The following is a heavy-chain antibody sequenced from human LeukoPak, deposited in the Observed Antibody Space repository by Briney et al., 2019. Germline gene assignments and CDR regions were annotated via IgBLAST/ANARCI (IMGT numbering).Heavy chain of an antibody. J-gene: IGHJ3*02. Sequence: ASVKVSCKASGYTFTSYGISWVRQAPGQGLEWMGWISAYNGNTNYAQKLQGRVTMTTDTATSTAYMELRNLRSDDTAVYYCATDSSGYFWNAFDIWGQGTMVTVSS. CDR2: ISAYNGNT. CDR1: GYTFTSYG. CDR3: ATDSSGYFWNAFDI. V-gene: IGHV1-18*01. D-gene: IGHD3-22*01.